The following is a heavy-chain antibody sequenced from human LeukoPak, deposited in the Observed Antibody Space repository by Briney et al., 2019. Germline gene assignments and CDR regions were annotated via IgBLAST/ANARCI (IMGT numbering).Heavy chain of an antibody. CDR1: GGSFSGYY. J-gene: IGHJ4*02. V-gene: IGHV4-34*01. CDR3: AIIVGATTFVAY. D-gene: IGHD1-26*01. Sequence: SETLSLTCAVYGGSFSGYYWSWIRQPPGKGLEWIGEINHSGSTNYNPSLKSRVTISVDTSKNQFSLKLSSVTAADTAVYYCAIIVGATTFVAYWGQGTLVTVSS. CDR2: INHSGST.